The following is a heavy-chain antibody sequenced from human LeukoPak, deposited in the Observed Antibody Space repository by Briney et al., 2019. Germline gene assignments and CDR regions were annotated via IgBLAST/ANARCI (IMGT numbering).Heavy chain of an antibody. CDR1: GFTFSDYY. J-gene: IGHJ1*01. Sequence: PGGSLRLSCAASGFTFSDYYMSWIRQAPGKGLEWVSCISSSSTYTNYADSVKGRFTISRDNAKNSLYLQINSLRAEDTGVYFCAIDVVYGDSLEYFQDSGQGTLATVSS. CDR3: AIDVVYGDSLEYFQD. V-gene: IGHV3-11*05. CDR2: ISSSSTYT. D-gene: IGHD4-17*01.